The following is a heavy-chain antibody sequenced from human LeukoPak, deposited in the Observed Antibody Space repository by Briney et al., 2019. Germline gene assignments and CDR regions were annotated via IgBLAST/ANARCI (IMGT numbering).Heavy chain of an antibody. CDR1: GFTFSSYW. CDR2: IKQDGSDK. Sequence: GGSLRLSCAASGFTFSSYWMSWVRQAPGKGLEWVANIKQDGSDKYYVDSVKGRFTITRDNAKNSLYLQMNSLRAEDTAVHYCARDYDSSGYSVRFEYWGQGTLVTVSS. V-gene: IGHV3-7*04. D-gene: IGHD3-22*01. CDR3: ARDYDSSGYSVRFEY. J-gene: IGHJ4*02.